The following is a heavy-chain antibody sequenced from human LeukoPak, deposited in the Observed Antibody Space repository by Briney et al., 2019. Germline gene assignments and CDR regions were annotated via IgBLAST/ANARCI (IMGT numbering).Heavy chain of an antibody. Sequence: GGSLRLSCAASGFTVSSNYMNWVRQAPGKGLEWVSVIYSGGSTYYADSVKGRFTISRDNSKNTLYLQMNRLRAEDTAVYYCAKVAEVGATGYYYYMDVWGKGTTVTISS. D-gene: IGHD1-26*01. CDR1: GFTVSSNY. V-gene: IGHV3-66*01. CDR2: IYSGGST. J-gene: IGHJ6*03. CDR3: AKVAEVGATGYYYYMDV.